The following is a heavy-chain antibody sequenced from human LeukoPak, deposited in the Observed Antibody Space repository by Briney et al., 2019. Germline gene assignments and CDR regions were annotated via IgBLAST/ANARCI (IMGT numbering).Heavy chain of an antibody. CDR1: GFTFKNFG. D-gene: IGHD1-26*01. CDR3: ARGAILGGYNLIDD. CDR2: ILSDGSIQ. Sequence: PGGSLRLSCEASGFTFKNFGMSWVRQAPGKGLEWVAVILSDGSIQNSADSVRGRFIISRDNSKNTLFLQMNRLRTEDTAVYYCARGAILGGYNLIDDWGQGTLVTVSS. V-gene: IGHV3-30*03. J-gene: IGHJ4*02.